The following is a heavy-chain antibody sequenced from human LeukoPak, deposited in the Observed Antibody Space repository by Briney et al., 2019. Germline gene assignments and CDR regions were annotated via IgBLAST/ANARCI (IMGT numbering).Heavy chain of an antibody. CDR2: ISWHSGSI. D-gene: IGHD3-22*01. Sequence: GGSLRLSCAASGFTVSSNYMTWVRQAPGKGLEWVSGISWHSGSIGYADSVKGRFTISRDNAKNSLCLQMNSLRAEDTALYYCAKDMGNSSGYYFDYWGQGTLVTVSS. CDR3: AKDMGNSSGYYFDY. V-gene: IGHV3-9*01. J-gene: IGHJ4*02. CDR1: GFTVSSNY.